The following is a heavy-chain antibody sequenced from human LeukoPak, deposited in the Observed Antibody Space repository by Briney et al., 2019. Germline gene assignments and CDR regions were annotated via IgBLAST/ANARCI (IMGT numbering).Heavy chain of an antibody. CDR2: ISGSGDST. Sequence: GGSLRLSWAAPGFTFSGYVITWVRQAPGKGQQWVSGISGSGDSTYYADSVRGRFTIDRDNYHNSLYLKMNSLRAEDAAVYYCARSDPASLTYFDYWGLGTLVTVSS. CDR3: ARSDPASLTYFDY. J-gene: IGHJ4*02. CDR1: GFTFSGYV. V-gene: IGHV3-23*01.